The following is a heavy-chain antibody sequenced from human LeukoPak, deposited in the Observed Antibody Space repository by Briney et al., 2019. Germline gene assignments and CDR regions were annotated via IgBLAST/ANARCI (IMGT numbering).Heavy chain of an antibody. V-gene: IGHV4-59*12. CDR3: ARDGRRHFDY. J-gene: IGHJ4*02. CDR2: IYYSGST. CDR1: GGSISSYY. Sequence: PSETLSLTCTVSGGSISSYYWSWIRQPPGKGLEWIGYIYYSGSTNYNPSLKSRVTISVDTSKNQFSLKLSSVTAADTAVYYCARDGRRHFDYWGQGTLVTVSS.